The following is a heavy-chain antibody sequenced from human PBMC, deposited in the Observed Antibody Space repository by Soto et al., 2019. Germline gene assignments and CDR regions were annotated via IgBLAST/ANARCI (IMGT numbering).Heavy chain of an antibody. Sequence: GGSLRLSCAASGFTFSSYGMHWVRQAPGKGLEWVAVISYDGSNKYYADSVKGRFTISRDNSKNTLYLQMNSLRAEDTAVYYCAKEGPTVTPLYYYMDVWGKGTTVTVSS. CDR1: GFTFSSYG. CDR3: AKEGPTVTPLYYYMDV. V-gene: IGHV3-30*18. CDR2: ISYDGSNK. D-gene: IGHD4-17*01. J-gene: IGHJ6*03.